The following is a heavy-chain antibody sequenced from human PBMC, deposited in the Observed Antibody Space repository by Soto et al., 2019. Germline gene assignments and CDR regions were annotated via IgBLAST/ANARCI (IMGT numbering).Heavy chain of an antibody. V-gene: IGHV3-23*01. CDR1: GFTFSSHT. J-gene: IGHJ4*02. CDR3: AKENFGDSASMGTGIL. CDR2: VTTSETGT. Sequence: PGGSLRLSCATSGFTFSSHTMSWVRQAPGKGLEWVSSVTTSETGTNYADSVKARFTISRDNSRSTLHLQMNSLRAEDTAIYYCAKENFGDSASMGTGILWGQGTLVTVSS. D-gene: IGHD4-17*01.